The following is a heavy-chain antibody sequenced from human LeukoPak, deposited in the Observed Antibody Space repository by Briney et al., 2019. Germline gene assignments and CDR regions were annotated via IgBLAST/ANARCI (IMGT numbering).Heavy chain of an antibody. J-gene: IGHJ4*02. V-gene: IGHV3-30*02. CDR2: IRYDGSNK. CDR3: AKDHPPLELRGYSYGLDY. D-gene: IGHD5-18*01. Sequence: PGGSLRLSCAASGFTFSSYGMHWVRQAPGKGLEWVAFIRYDGSNKYYADSVKGRFTISRDNSKNTLYLQMNSLRAEDTAVYYCAKDHPPLELRGYSYGLDYWGQGTLVTVSS. CDR1: GFTFSSYG.